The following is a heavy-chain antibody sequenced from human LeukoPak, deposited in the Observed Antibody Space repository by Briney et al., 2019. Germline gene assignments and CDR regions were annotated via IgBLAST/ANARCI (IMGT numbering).Heavy chain of an antibody. CDR2: IYYSGST. Sequence: PSETLSLTCTVSGGSISSSSYYWGWIRQPPGKGLEWIGSIYYSGSTYYNPSLKSRVTISVDTSKNQFSLKLSSVTAADTAVYYCARNRGTMVRGVIKEFDYWGQGTLVTVSS. CDR3: ARNRGTMVRGVIKEFDY. J-gene: IGHJ4*02. V-gene: IGHV4-39*07. CDR1: GGSISSSSYY. D-gene: IGHD3-10*01.